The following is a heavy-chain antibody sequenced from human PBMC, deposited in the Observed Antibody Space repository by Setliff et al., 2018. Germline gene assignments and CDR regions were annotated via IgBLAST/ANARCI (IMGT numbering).Heavy chain of an antibody. Sequence: SETLSLTCNVSGDSIPAASIMAWIRRPPGKGLEFIGYVYYSGAAKYDPSLKSRVTMSVDTSKTQFSLKLNSMTTADTAVYYCARGGTYRYFDHWGQGTLVTVSS. V-gene: IGHV4-59*01. CDR1: GDSIPAAS. J-gene: IGHJ4*02. CDR3: ARGGTYRYFDH. CDR2: VYYSGAA.